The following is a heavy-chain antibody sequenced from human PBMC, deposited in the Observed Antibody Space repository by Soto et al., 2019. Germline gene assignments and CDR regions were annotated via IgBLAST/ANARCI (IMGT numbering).Heavy chain of an antibody. D-gene: IGHD1-1*01. J-gene: IGHJ6*01. V-gene: IGHV3-9*01. CDR1: VFTFDDYA. CDR3: AKDIDWNQYYYGMEV. CDR2: ISWNSGSI. Sequence: PXGSLRLSCASSVFTFDDYAMHCVRQSPGKCLEWVSGISWNSGSIGYADSVKGRFTISRDNAKNSLYLQMNSLRAEDTALYYCAKDIDWNQYYYGMEVWGQGTTVNVSS.